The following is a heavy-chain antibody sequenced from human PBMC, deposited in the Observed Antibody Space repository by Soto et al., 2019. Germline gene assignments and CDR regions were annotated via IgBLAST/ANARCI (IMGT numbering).Heavy chain of an antibody. CDR3: ARGPSSLTRFDY. V-gene: IGHV3-30-3*01. CDR2: ISYDGSNK. CDR1: GFTFSSYA. D-gene: IGHD2-2*01. J-gene: IGHJ4*02. Sequence: GGSLRLSCAASGFTFSSYAMHWVCQAPGKGLEWVAVISYDGSNKYYADSVKGRFTISRDNSKNTLYLQMNSLRAKDTAIYYCARGPSSLTRFDYWGQGTLVTVSS.